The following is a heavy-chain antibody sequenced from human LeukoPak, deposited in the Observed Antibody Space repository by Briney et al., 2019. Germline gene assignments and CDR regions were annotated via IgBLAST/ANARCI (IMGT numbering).Heavy chain of an antibody. D-gene: IGHD6-13*01. V-gene: IGHV1-18*01. Sequence: ASVKVSCKASGYTFASYGTSWVRQVPGQGLEWMGWISPYNGNTIYAQKLQGRVTMTTDTSTNTAYMELRSLRSDDTAIYYCARAGYSSSWLSAYYYGMDVWGQGTTVTVSS. CDR3: ARAGYSSSWLSAYYYGMDV. J-gene: IGHJ6*02. CDR1: GYTFASYG. CDR2: ISPYNGNT.